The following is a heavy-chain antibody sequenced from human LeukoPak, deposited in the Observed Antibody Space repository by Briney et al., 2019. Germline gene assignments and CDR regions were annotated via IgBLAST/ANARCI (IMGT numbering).Heavy chain of an antibody. V-gene: IGHV4-31*03. CDR1: GGSISSGGYY. CDR3: ARYSLVSLGYYGMDV. J-gene: IGHJ6*02. CDR2: IYYSGST. D-gene: IGHD4-11*01. Sequence: SETLSLTCTVSGGSISSGGYYWSWIRQHPGKGLEWIGYIYYSGSTYYNPSLKSRVTISVDTSKNQFSLKLSSVTAADTAVYYCARYSLVSLGYYGMDVWGQGTTVTVSS.